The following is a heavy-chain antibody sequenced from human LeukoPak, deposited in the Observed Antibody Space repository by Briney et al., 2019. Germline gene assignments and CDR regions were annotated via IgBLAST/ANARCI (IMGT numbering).Heavy chain of an antibody. CDR1: GFTFSGYW. Sequence: AGGSLRLSCAASGFTFSGYWMSWVRQAPGKGLEWVANIKQDGSEKYYVDSVKGRFTISRDNAKNSLYLQMNSLRAEDTAVYYCARDSATSAYWGQGTLVTVSS. CDR2: IKQDGSEK. J-gene: IGHJ4*02. V-gene: IGHV3-7*01. D-gene: IGHD3-10*01. CDR3: ARDSATSAY.